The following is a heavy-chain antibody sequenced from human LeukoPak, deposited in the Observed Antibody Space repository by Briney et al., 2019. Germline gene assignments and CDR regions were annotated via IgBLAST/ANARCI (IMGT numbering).Heavy chain of an antibody. CDR1: GGSISSYY. CDR3: ARERGSGWYRGASDI. V-gene: IGHV4-59*01. D-gene: IGHD6-19*01. CDR2: IYYSGST. Sequence: SETLSLTCTVSGGSISSYYWSWIRQPPGKGLEWIGYIYYSGSTNYNPSLKSRVTISLDTSKNQFSLKLSSVTAADTAVYYCARERGSGWYRGASDIWGQGTMVTVSS. J-gene: IGHJ3*02.